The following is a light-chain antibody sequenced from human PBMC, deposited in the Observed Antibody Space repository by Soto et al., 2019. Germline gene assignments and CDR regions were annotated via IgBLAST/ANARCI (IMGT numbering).Light chain of an antibody. CDR3: QQSDTTPLT. CDR2: AAS. J-gene: IGKJ4*01. V-gene: IGKV1-39*01. CDR1: QSISNY. Sequence: DIKMTQSPSSLSASVGDRVTITCRASQSISNYLNWYQQKPGKAPKLLIYAASTLQSGVPSRFSGSGSGTAFTLTITNLQPEDFATFYCQQSDTTPLTFGGGTKVEIK.